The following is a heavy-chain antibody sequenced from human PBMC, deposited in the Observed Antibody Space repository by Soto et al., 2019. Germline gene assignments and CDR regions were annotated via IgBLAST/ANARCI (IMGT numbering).Heavy chain of an antibody. D-gene: IGHD1-26*01. J-gene: IGHJ4*02. CDR3: ARGVGWEPLDY. V-gene: IGHV1-18*01. CDR2: ISAYNGNT. CDR1: GYTFTSYC. Sequence: QVQLGQSGAEVKKPGAYVQGSCKASGYTFTSYCISWVRQAPGQGLAGMGWISAYNGNTNYAQKLQGRFTMTTDTSTSTAYMELRSLRSDDTAVYYCARGVGWEPLDYRGQGTLGTVSS.